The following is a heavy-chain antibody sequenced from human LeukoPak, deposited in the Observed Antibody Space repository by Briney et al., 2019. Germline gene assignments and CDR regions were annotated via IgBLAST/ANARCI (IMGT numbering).Heavy chain of an antibody. CDR1: GYTLTELS. CDR3: ATSLVVVVPAAPKRWFDP. CDR2: FDPEDGET. V-gene: IGHV1-24*01. J-gene: IGHJ5*02. D-gene: IGHD2-2*01. Sequence: ASVKVSCKVSGYTLTELSMHWVRQAPGKGLEWMGGFDPEDGETIYAQKFQGRVTMTEDTSTDTAYMELSSLRSEDTAVYYCATSLVVVVPAAPKRWFDPWGQGTLVTVSS.